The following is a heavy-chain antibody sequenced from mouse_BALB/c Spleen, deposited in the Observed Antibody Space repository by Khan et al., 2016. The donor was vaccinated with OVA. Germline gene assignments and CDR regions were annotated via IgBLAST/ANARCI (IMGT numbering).Heavy chain of an antibody. Sequence: VQLQESGPGLVQPSQSLSITCTVSGFSLTSYGVHWVRQSPGKGLEWLGVIWSGGSTDYNAAFISRLSISKDNSKSQVFFKMNRLQANDTAIYYCARNYGYYAMDYWGQGTSVTVSS. CDR3: ARNYGYYAMDY. V-gene: IGHV2-2*02. J-gene: IGHJ4*01. CDR1: GFSLTSYG. D-gene: IGHD1-1*02. CDR2: IWSGGST.